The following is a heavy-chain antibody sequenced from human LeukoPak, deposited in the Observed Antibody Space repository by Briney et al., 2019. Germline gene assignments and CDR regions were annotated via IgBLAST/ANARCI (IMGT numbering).Heavy chain of an antibody. J-gene: IGHJ6*04. Sequence: ASVKVSCKVSGYTLTELSMHWVRQAPGKGLEWMGGFDPEDGETIYAQEFQGRVTMTEDTSTDTAYMELSSLRSEDTAVYYCATDSIAAAGTWGYYYYGMDVWGKGTTVTVSS. CDR3: ATDSIAAAGTWGYYYYGMDV. CDR2: FDPEDGET. CDR1: GYTLTELS. V-gene: IGHV1-24*01. D-gene: IGHD6-13*01.